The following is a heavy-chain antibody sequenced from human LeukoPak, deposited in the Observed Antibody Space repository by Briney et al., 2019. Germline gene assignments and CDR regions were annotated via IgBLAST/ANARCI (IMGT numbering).Heavy chain of an antibody. CDR1: GFTVSSNY. V-gene: IGHV3-66*02. CDR2: IYSGGGT. D-gene: IGHD4-17*01. J-gene: IGHJ4*02. CDR3: ARDRVLYGDSYYFDY. Sequence: GGSLRLSCAASGFTVSSNYMSWVRQAPGKGLEWVSVIYSGGGTYYADSVKGRFTISRDNSKNTLYLQMNSLRAEDTAVYYCARDRVLYGDSYYFDYWGQGTLVTVSS.